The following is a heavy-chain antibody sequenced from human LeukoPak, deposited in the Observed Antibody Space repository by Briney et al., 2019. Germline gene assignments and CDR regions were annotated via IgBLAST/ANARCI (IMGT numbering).Heavy chain of an antibody. J-gene: IGHJ4*02. V-gene: IGHV4-39*07. D-gene: IGHD2-15*01. CDR1: GGSISSYY. CDR3: ARVKGTTQRPNSLDY. Sequence: SETLSLTCTVSGGSISSYYWGWIRQPPGKGLEWIGSLYYSGNTYYNPSLRSRVTISVDTSKNQFSLKLSSVTAADTAVYYCARVKGTTQRPNSLDYWGQGTLVTVSS. CDR2: LYYSGNT.